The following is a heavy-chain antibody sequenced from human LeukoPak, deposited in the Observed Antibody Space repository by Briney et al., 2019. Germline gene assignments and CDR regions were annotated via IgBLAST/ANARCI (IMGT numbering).Heavy chain of an antibody. V-gene: IGHV1-2*02. CDR1: GYTFTGYY. CDR3: ARPYCTNGVCYTFFDY. CDR2: INPNSGGT. D-gene: IGHD2-8*01. J-gene: IGHJ4*02. Sequence: ASVKVSCKASGYTFTGYYMHWVRQAPGQGLEWMEWINPNSGGTNYAQKFQGRVTMTRDTSISTAYMELSRLRSDDTAVYYCARPYCTNGVCYTFFDYWGQGTLVTVSS.